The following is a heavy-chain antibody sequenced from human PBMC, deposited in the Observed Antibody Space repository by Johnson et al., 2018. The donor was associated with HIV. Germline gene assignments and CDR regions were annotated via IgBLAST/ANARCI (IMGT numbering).Heavy chain of an antibody. D-gene: IGHD6-13*01. V-gene: IGHV3-66*01. J-gene: IGHJ3*02. CDR2: VYSAGHT. CDR3: ARSGGYPNAFDI. Sequence: VQLVESGGGLIQPGGSLRLSCAASRFTVSGNYMTWVRQAPGKGLEWVSVVYSAGHTYYADSVKGRFTISRDNSKNSLFLQMNRLRVGDTAVYYCARSGGYPNAFDIWGQGAMVTVSS. CDR1: RFTVSGNY.